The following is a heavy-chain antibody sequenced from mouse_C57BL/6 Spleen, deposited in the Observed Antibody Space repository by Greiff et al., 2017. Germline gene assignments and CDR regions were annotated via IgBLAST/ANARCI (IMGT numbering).Heavy chain of an antibody. CDR3: AREGGYYGSSYGY. J-gene: IGHJ2*01. Sequence: VHLVESGAELARPGASVKLSCKASGYTFTSYGISWVKQRTGQGLEWIGEIYPRSGNTYYNEKFKGKATLTADKSSSTAYMELRSLTSEDSAVYFCAREGGYYGSSYGYWGQGTTLTVSS. CDR1: GYTFTSYG. D-gene: IGHD1-1*01. CDR2: IYPRSGNT. V-gene: IGHV1-81*01.